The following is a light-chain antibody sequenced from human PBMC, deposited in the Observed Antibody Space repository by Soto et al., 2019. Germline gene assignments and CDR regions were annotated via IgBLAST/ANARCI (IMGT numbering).Light chain of an antibody. CDR3: QQRSNWPPA. CDR1: QSVSSY. J-gene: IGKJ5*01. CDR2: DAS. Sequence: EIVLTQSQETLSLPPGERATLSCRASQSVSSYLAWYQQKPGQAPRLLIYDASNRATGIPARFSGSGSGTDFTLTISSLEPEDFAVYYCQQRSNWPPAFGQGTRLEIK. V-gene: IGKV3-11*01.